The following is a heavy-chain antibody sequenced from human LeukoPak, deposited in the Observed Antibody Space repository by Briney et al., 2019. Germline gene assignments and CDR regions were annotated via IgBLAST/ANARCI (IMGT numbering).Heavy chain of an antibody. J-gene: IGHJ4*02. D-gene: IGHD6-13*01. Sequence: SVKVSCKASGGTFSSYAISWVRQAPGQGLEWMGRIIPILGIANYAQKFQGRVTITADKSTSTAYMELCSLRSEDTAVYYCARAPTIAAAATDYWGQGTLVTVSS. CDR3: ARAPTIAAAATDY. CDR1: GGTFSSYA. V-gene: IGHV1-69*04. CDR2: IIPILGIA.